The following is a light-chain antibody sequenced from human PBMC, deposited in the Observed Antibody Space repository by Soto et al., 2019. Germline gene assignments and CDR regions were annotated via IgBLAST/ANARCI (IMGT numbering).Light chain of an antibody. V-gene: IGKV1-5*01. CDR2: DAS. CDR1: QSISSW. J-gene: IGKJ1*01. Sequence: DIQRSQSPSTLSATAGDRVTITCRASQSISSWLAWYQHKPGKAPKLLIYDASNLDSGVPSRFSGSGSGTEFSITISNLQPDDCATYYCQQYENYWTFGQGTKVDI. CDR3: QQYENYWT.